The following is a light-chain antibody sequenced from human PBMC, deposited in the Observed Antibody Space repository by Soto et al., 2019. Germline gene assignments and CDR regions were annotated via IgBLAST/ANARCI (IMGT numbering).Light chain of an antibody. CDR1: QSVSSY. Sequence: IVLTHSPSTLSLSPGSRATLSCRASQSVSSYLAWYQQKPGQAPRLLIYDASNRATGIPARFSGSGSGTDFTLTISSLEPEDFAVYYCQQRSNWPPWTFGQGTKVEIK. V-gene: IGKV3-11*01. J-gene: IGKJ1*01. CDR3: QQRSNWPPWT. CDR2: DAS.